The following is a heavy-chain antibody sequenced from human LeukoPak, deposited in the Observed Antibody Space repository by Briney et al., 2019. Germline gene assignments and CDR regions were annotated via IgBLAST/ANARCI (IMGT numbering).Heavy chain of an antibody. V-gene: IGHV1-2*02. D-gene: IGHD6-19*01. CDR1: GYTFTGYY. Sequence: ASVKVSCKASGYTFTGYYMHWVRQAPGQGLEWMGWINPNSGGTNYAQKFQGRVTMTRDTSISTAYMELSRPRSDDTAVYYCALYSSSSYYMDVWGKGTTVTVSS. J-gene: IGHJ6*03. CDR2: INPNSGGT. CDR3: ALYSSSSYYMDV.